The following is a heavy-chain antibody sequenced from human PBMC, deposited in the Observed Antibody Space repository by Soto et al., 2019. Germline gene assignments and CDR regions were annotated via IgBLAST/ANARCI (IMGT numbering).Heavy chain of an antibody. CDR2: IIPILGIA. D-gene: IGHD3-9*01. CDR3: ARVDWSHPSYDMEARGYLRNYYYYGMDV. J-gene: IGHJ6*02. CDR1: GGTFSSYT. Sequence: ASVKVSCKASGGTFSSYTISWVRQAPGQGLEWMGRIIPILGIANYAQKFQGRVTITADESTSTAYMELSGLRSEDTAVYYCARVDWSHPSYDMEARGYLRNYYYYGMDVWGQGTTVTVSS. V-gene: IGHV1-69*02.